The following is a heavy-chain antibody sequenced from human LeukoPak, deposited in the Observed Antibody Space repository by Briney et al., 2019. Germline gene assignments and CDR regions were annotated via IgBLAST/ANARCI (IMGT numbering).Heavy chain of an antibody. V-gene: IGHV3-7*01. CDR2: IKQDGSEK. Sequence: HAGGSLRLSCAASGFTFSSYWMSWVRQAPGKGLEWVANIKQDGSEKYYVDSVKGRFTISRDNAKNSLYLQMNSLRAEDKAVYYCARESLWFGMYYFDYWGQGTLVTVSS. D-gene: IGHD3-10*01. J-gene: IGHJ4*02. CDR1: GFTFSSYW. CDR3: ARESLWFGMYYFDY.